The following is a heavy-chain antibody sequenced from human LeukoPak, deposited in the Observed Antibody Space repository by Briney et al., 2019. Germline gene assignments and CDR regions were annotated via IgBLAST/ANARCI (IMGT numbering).Heavy chain of an antibody. CDR1: GFTSSSYA. CDR2: ISGSDGST. V-gene: IGHV3-23*01. CDR3: AKDATQRGWQVVHYFDY. J-gene: IGHJ4*02. D-gene: IGHD6-19*01. Sequence: PGGSLRLSCAASGFTSSSYAMSWVRQAPRKGLERVSAISGSDGSTYYADSVKGRFTISRDNSKNTLYLQMNRLRAEATAVSSCAKDATQRGWQVVHYFDYWGQGTLVTVSS.